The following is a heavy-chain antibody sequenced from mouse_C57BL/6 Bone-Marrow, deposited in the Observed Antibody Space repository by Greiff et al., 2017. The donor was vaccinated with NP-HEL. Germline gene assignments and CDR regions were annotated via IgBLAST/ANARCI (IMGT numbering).Heavy chain of an antibody. CDR3: TLLRGYAMDY. J-gene: IGHJ4*01. CDR2: IDPENGDT. CDR1: GFNIKDDY. D-gene: IGHD1-1*01. V-gene: IGHV14-4*01. Sequence: DVHLVESGAELVRPGASVKLSCTASGFNIKDDYMHWVKQRPEQGLEWIGWIDPENGDTEYASKFQGKATITADTSSNTAYLQLSSLTSEDTAVYYCTLLRGYAMDYWGQGTSVTVSS.